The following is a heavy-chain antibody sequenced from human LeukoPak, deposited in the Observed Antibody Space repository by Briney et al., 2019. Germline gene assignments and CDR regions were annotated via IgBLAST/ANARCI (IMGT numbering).Heavy chain of an antibody. CDR2: IIPMFGTA. J-gene: IGHJ4*02. V-gene: IGHV1-69*01. CDR1: GGTFSSCA. CDR3: ARGRCSSTSCYSDY. Sequence: SVKVSCKASGGTFSSCAISWVRQAPGQGLEWMGGIIPMFGTAKYAQKFQGRVTITADESTSTAYMELSSLRSEDTAVYYCARGRCSSTSCYSDYWGQGTLVTVSS. D-gene: IGHD2-2*01.